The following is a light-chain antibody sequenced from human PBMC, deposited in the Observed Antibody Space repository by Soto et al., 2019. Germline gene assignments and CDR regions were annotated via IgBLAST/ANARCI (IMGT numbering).Light chain of an antibody. CDR2: GAQ. V-gene: IGKV3D-15*01. CDR3: QQYNNWPAT. CDR1: QSIDTN. J-gene: IGKJ1*01. Sequence: EVLMTQSPVAVSVSPGERATLSCRASQSIDTNLAWYRQKPGQAPRLLIYGAQNRATNSPARISGSGSGTDFTLTISSLKSEDFAVYFCQQYNNWPATFGQGTRVEIK.